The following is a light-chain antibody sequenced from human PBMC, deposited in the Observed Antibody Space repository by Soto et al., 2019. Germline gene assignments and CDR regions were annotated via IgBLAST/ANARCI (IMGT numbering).Light chain of an antibody. CDR2: DVS. Sequence: QSALTQPRSVSGSPGQSVTISCTGTSSDVGRYKYVSWYQQLPGKAPKLMIYDVSERPSGVPDRFSGSKSGNTASLTISGLQAEDEADYYCCSYAGTYTGVFGGGTKLTVL. CDR1: SSDVGRYKY. CDR3: CSYAGTYTGV. J-gene: IGLJ3*02. V-gene: IGLV2-11*01.